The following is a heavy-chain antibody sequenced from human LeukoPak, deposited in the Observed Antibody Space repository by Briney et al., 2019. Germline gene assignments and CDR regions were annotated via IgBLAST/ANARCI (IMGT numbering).Heavy chain of an antibody. CDR1: GGSISSSSSY. Sequence: SETLSLTCTVSGGSISSSSSYWGWIRQPPGKGLEWIATIYYTGSTYYNPSLKSRVTISVDTSKNRFSLRLSSVTAADTAVYYCAREKVPAAIGDYHYYMDVWGKGTTVTVSS. CDR3: AREKVPAAIGDYHYYMDV. V-gene: IGHV4-39*07. D-gene: IGHD2-2*02. J-gene: IGHJ6*03. CDR2: IYYTGST.